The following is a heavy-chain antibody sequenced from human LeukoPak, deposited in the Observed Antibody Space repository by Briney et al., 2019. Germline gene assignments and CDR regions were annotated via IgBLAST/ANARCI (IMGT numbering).Heavy chain of an antibody. CDR1: GGSFSGYY. J-gene: IGHJ5*02. V-gene: IGHV4-34*01. CDR3: ARGIRRTTMVRGVAYNWFDP. Sequence: PSETLSLTCAVYGGSFSGYYWSWIRQPPGKGLEWIGEINHSGSTNYNPSLKGRVTISVDTSKNQFSLKLSSVTAADTAVYYCARGIRRTTMVRGVAYNWFDPWGQGTLVTVSS. D-gene: IGHD3-10*01. CDR2: INHSGST.